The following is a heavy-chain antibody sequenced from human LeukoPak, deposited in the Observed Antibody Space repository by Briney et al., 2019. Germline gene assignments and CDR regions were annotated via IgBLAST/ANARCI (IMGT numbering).Heavy chain of an antibody. D-gene: IGHD6-19*01. CDR2: TSSDGSNK. J-gene: IGHJ4*02. V-gene: IGHV3-30-3*01. CDR1: GFTFSNYA. Sequence: GGSLRLSCAASGFTFSNYAMHWVRQAAGKGLEWVAVTSSDGSNKYYAGSVKGRFTISRDNSKNTLYLQMNSLRAEDTAVYYCARVSLRYSSGWYPTYYFDYWGQGTLVTVSS. CDR3: ARVSLRYSSGWYPTYYFDY.